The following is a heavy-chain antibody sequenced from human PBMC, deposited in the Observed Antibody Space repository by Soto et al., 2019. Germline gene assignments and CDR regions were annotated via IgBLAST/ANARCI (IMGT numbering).Heavy chain of an antibody. V-gene: IGHV3-23*01. D-gene: IGHD4-4*01. CDR3: AKDPWATVTTYWFDP. Sequence: GGSLRLSCAASGFTFSSYAMSWVRQAPGKGLEWVSAISGSGGSTYYADSVKGRFTISRDNSKNTLYLQMNSLRAEDTAVYYCAKDPWATVTTYWFDPWGQGTLVTVSS. CDR2: ISGSGGST. J-gene: IGHJ5*02. CDR1: GFTFSSYA.